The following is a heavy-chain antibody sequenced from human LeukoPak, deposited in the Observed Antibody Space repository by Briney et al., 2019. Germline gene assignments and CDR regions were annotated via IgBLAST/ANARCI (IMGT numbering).Heavy chain of an antibody. CDR1: GFTFSSYG. Sequence: QAGGSLRLSCAASGFTFSSYGMHWVRQAPGKGLEWVAFIRYDGSNKYYADSVKGRFTISRDNAKNSLYLQMNSLRAEDTAVYYCARRAKVYSSSRYYFDYWGQGTLVTVSS. J-gene: IGHJ4*02. CDR3: ARRAKVYSSSRYYFDY. CDR2: IRYDGSNK. D-gene: IGHD6-13*01. V-gene: IGHV3-30*02.